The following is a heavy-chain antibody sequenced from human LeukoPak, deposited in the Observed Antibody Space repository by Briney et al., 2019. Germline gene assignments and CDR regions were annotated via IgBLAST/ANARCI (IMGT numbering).Heavy chain of an antibody. J-gene: IGHJ4*02. D-gene: IGHD1-14*01. Sequence: GGSLRLSCAASGFTFSSYAMSWVRQAPGKGLEWVANIKQDGSEKYYVDSVKGRFTISRDNAKNSLYLQMNSLRAEDTAVYYCARDPGSSAFDLWGQGSLVTVST. CDR2: IKQDGSEK. CDR3: ARDPGSSAFDL. CDR1: GFTFSSYA. V-gene: IGHV3-7*01.